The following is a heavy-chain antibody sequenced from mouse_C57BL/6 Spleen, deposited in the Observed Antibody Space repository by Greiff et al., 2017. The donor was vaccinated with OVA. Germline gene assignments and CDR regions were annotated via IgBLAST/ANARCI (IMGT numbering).Heavy chain of an antibody. J-gene: IGHJ2*01. V-gene: IGHV1-69*01. D-gene: IGHD3-1*01. CDR1: GYTFTSYW. CDR3: ASLGLFDY. CDR2: IDPSDSYT. Sequence: QVHVKQPGAELVMPGASVKLSCKASGYTFTSYWMHWVKQRPGQGLEWIGEIDPSDSYTNYNQKFKGKSTLTVDKSSSTAYMQLSSLTSEDSAVYYCASLGLFDYWGQGTTLTVSS.